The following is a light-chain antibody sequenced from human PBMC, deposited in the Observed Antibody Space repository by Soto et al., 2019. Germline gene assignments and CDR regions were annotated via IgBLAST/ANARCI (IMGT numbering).Light chain of an antibody. CDR3: CSYAGSHTFV. V-gene: IGLV2-11*01. CDR2: DVS. CDR1: SSNVGGYNY. J-gene: IGLJ2*01. Sequence: QSVLTQPRSVSGSPGQSVTISCTGTSSNVGGYNYVSWYQQHPGKAPKLMIYDVSKRPSGVPNRFSGSKSGNTASLTISGLQAEDEADYYCCSYAGSHTFVFGGGTKLTVL.